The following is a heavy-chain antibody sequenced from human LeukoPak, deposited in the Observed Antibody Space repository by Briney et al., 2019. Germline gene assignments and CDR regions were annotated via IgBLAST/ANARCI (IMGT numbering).Heavy chain of an antibody. V-gene: IGHV3-23*01. Sequence: GGSLRLSCAASGFTFSSYAMSWVRQAPGKGLEWVSAISGSGGSTYYADSVKGRFIISRDNSKNTLYLQMNSLRAEDTAVYYCAKDPNYYDSSGYNYFDYWGQGTLVTVSS. D-gene: IGHD3-22*01. J-gene: IGHJ4*02. CDR2: ISGSGGST. CDR3: AKDPNYYDSSGYNYFDY. CDR1: GFTFSSYA.